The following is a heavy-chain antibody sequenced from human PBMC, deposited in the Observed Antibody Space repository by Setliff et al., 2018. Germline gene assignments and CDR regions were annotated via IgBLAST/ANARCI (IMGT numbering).Heavy chain of an antibody. Sequence: SETLSLTCVVDGMSFSEHYWAWIRQSPGKGLEWIGSIDYSGITYYSPSLKSRVIVSVDTSKNQFSLKLSSVTAADTAVYYCARLPGYCNGGNCYGYYTFDIWGQGTMVTV. D-gene: IGHD2-15*01. CDR3: ARLPGYCNGGNCYGYYTFDI. J-gene: IGHJ3*02. V-gene: IGHV4-34*01. CDR2: IDYSGIT. CDR1: GMSFSEHY.